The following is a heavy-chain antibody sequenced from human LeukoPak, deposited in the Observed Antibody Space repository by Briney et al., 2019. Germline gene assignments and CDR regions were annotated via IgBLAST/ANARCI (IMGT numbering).Heavy chain of an antibody. Sequence: SETLSLTCTVSGGSISSGSYYWSWIRQPAGKGLEWIGRIYTSGSTNYNPSLKSRVTISVDTSKNQFSLKLSSVTAADTAVYYCARGAYYYGSGKIFDYWGQGTLVTVSS. V-gene: IGHV4-61*02. CDR2: IYTSGST. CDR1: GGSISSGSYY. J-gene: IGHJ4*02. CDR3: ARGAYYYGSGKIFDY. D-gene: IGHD3-10*01.